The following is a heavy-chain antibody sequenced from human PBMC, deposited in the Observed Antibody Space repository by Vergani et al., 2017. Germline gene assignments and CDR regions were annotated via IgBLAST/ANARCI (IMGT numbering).Heavy chain of an antibody. J-gene: IGHJ5*02. D-gene: IGHD3-16*01. V-gene: IGHV3-15*01. Sequence: EVQLVESGGGLVKPGGSLRLSCAASGFTFSNAWMSWVRQAPGKGLEWVCRIKSKTDGGTTDYAAPVKGRFTISRDDSKNTLYLQMNSLKTEDTAVYYCTTDGDNWFDPWGQGTLVTVSS. CDR1: GFTFSNAW. CDR3: TTDGDNWFDP. CDR2: IKSKTDGGTT.